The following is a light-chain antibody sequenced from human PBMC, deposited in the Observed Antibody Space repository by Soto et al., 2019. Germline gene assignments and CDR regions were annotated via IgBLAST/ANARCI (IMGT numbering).Light chain of an antibody. J-gene: IGKJ5*01. CDR1: QDVGRW. Sequence: DIQLTQSPSSVSASVGDRVTITCRASQDVGRWLSWYQQKPGTAPKLLIYATSTLQSGVPSRFSGSGSETEFTLPISGLQAEDFATYYCQQADSFPITFGQGTRLDIK. V-gene: IGKV1D-12*01. CDR3: QQADSFPIT. CDR2: ATS.